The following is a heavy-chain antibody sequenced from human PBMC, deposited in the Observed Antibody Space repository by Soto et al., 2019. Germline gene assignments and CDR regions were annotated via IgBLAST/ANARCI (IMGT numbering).Heavy chain of an antibody. D-gene: IGHD2-2*01. CDR2: IIPILGIA. CDR1: GGTFSSST. J-gene: IGHJ3*02. V-gene: IGHV1-69*02. CDR3: ARKGYCSSTSCYGDDACDI. Sequence: QVQLVQSGAEVKKPGSSVKVSCKASGGTFSSSTISWVRQAPGQGLEWMGRIIPILGIANYAQKFQGRVTITADKSTSTAYMELSSLRSEDTAVYYCARKGYCSSTSCYGDDACDIWGQGTMVTVSS.